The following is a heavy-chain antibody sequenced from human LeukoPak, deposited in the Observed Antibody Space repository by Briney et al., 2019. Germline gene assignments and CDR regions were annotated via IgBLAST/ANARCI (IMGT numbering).Heavy chain of an antibody. V-gene: IGHV3-53*01. CDR1: GFTVSSSY. Sequence: GGSLSLSCAASGFTVSSSYMIWVRQAPGRGLEWVSVIXSGGTTYYADSVKGRFTISRDNSKNTLYLQMNSMRAEDTAVYYCARWAAYGHNPSYYNYALYVWGQGTTVTVSS. CDR3: ARWAAYGHNPSYYNYALYV. CDR2: IXSGGTT. D-gene: IGHD4-17*01. J-gene: IGHJ6*02.